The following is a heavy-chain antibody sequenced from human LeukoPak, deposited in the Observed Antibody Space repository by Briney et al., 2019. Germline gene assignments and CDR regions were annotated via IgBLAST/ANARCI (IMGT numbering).Heavy chain of an antibody. D-gene: IGHD6-13*01. CDR3: AKRLAAAGTPQYYFDY. V-gene: IGHV3-23*01. J-gene: IGHJ4*02. CDR2: ISGSGSFT. Sequence: GGSLRLSCAASGFTFSNCAMNWVRQAPGKGLEWVSGISGSGSFTYYADSMKGRFTISRDNSKNTLYLQMNSLRAEDTAVYYCAKRLAAAGTPQYYFDYWGQGTLVTVSS. CDR1: GFTFSNCA.